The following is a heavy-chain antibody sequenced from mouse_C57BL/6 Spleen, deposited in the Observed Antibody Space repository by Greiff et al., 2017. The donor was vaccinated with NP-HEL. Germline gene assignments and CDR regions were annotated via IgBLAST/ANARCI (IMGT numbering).Heavy chain of an antibody. J-gene: IGHJ4*01. V-gene: IGHV2-2*01. CDR1: GFSLTSYG. D-gene: IGHD2-3*01. Sequence: QVQLKQSGPGLVQPSQSLSITCTVSGFSLTSYGVHWVRQSPGKGLEWLGVIWSGGSTDYNAAFISRLSISKDNSKSQVFFKMNSLQADDTAIYYCARIYDGYHYYAMDYWGQGTSVTVSS. CDR3: ARIYDGYHYYAMDY. CDR2: IWSGGST.